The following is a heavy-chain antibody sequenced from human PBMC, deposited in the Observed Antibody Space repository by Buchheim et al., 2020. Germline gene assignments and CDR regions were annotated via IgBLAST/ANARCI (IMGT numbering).Heavy chain of an antibody. CDR2: IIGSGGDT. D-gene: IGHD6-19*01. Sequence: EVQLLESGGGLVQPGGSLRLSCAASGFTFSSYTMNWVRQAPGKGLEWVSGIIGSGGDTYYADSVKGRFTISSDNSKNTLYLQMNSLRAEDTAVYYCAKPFSSSGWGYYNYAMDVWGQGTT. CDR1: GFTFSSYT. J-gene: IGHJ6*02. CDR3: AKPFSSSGWGYYNYAMDV. V-gene: IGHV3-23*01.